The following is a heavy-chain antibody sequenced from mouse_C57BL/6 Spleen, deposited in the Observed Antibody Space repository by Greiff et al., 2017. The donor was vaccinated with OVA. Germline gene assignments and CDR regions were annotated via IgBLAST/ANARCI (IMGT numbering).Heavy chain of an antibody. Sequence: VQLQQSGPGLVQPSQCLSISCTASGFSLTSYGVHWVRQCPGKGLEWLGVIWRGGSTDYYAAFIPRLSTSKDNSSCQVFFKMNRLQADDTAVDYCARNGGTVVEDYAMDYWGQGTSVTVSS. CDR3: ARNGGTVVEDYAMDY. CDR1: GFSLTSYG. CDR2: IWRGGST. V-gene: IGHV2-2*01. J-gene: IGHJ4*01. D-gene: IGHD1-1*01.